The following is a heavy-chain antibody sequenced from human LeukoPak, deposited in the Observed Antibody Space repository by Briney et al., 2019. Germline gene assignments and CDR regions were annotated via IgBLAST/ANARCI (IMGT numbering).Heavy chain of an antibody. J-gene: IGHJ4*02. Sequence: GRSLRLSCAVSGFTFRNYGMHWVRQAPGKGLEWVAVISYDESDKYYGDSVKGRFTISRDYSKNTLFLQMNSLRAEDTAVYFCAKDFRRADYYDSSGYYRMIDYWGQGTLVTVSS. CDR1: GFTFRNYG. CDR2: ISYDESDK. V-gene: IGHV3-30*18. CDR3: AKDFRRADYYDSSGYYRMIDY. D-gene: IGHD3-22*01.